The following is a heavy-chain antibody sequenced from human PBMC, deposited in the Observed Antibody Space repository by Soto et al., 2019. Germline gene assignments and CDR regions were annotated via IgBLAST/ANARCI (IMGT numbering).Heavy chain of an antibody. Sequence: ASVKVSCKASGYTFTSYYMHWVRQAPGQGLEWMGIINPSGGSTSYAQKFQGRVTMTRDTSTSTVYMELSSLRSEDTAVYYCARHPRGSSGYPSKYGMQVWGQATTVNVSS. CDR3: ARHPRGSSGYPSKYGMQV. V-gene: IGHV1-46*01. CDR2: INPSGGST. CDR1: GYTFTSYY. D-gene: IGHD5-12*01. J-gene: IGHJ6*01.